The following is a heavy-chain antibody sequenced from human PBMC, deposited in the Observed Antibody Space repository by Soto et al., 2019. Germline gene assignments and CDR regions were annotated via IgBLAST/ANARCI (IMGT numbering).Heavy chain of an antibody. J-gene: IGHJ3*01. V-gene: IGHV5-51*01. CDR1: GYSFTSYW. D-gene: IGHD1-26*01. CDR3: ARRGVVGHTGGGDAFDV. Sequence: GESLKISCKGSGYSFTSYWIGWVRQMPGKGLEWMGIIYPGDSDTRYSPSFQGQVTISADKSISTAYLQWSSLKASDTAMYFCARRGVVGHTGGGDAFDVWGQGTMVTVSS. CDR2: IYPGDSDT.